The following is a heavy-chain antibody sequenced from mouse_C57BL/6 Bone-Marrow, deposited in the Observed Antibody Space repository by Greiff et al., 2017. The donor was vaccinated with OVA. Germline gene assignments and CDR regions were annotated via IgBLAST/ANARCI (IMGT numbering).Heavy chain of an antibody. CDR1: GFTFSSYS. V-gene: IGHV5-6*01. Sequence: EVKLVESGGDLVKPGGSLKLSCAASGFTFSSYSMSWVRQTPDKRLEWVATISSGGSYTYYPDSVKGRFTISRDNAKNTLYLQMSSLKSEDTAMYYCARQGWAWFAYWGQGTLVTVSA. D-gene: IGHD2-3*01. CDR3: ARQGWAWFAY. J-gene: IGHJ3*01. CDR2: ISSGGSYT.